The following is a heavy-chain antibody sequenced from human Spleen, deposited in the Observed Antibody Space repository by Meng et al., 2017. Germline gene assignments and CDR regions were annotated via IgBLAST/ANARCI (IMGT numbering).Heavy chain of an antibody. V-gene: IGHV4-34*01. D-gene: IGHD4-11*01. CDR1: GGSFSDYY. CDR3: ARGPTTMAHDFDY. Sequence: QVQRQRWVGGLLKPSGTVALPCVVSGGSFSDYYWSWIRQPPWKGLEWIGEINHSGSTNYNPSLESRATISVDTSQNNLSLKLSSVTAADLAVYYCARGPTTMAHDFDYWGQGTLVTVSS. CDR2: INHSGST. J-gene: IGHJ4*02.